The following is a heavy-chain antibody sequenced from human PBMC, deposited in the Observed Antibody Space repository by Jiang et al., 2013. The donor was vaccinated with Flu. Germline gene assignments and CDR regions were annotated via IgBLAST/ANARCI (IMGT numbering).Heavy chain of an antibody. J-gene: IGHJ3*02. D-gene: IGHD6-13*01. Sequence: KPTQTLTLTCAFSGFSLTTSGMRVSWIRQPPGKALEWLARIDWDDAKFYRTSLKTRLTISRDTSKNQVVLTMTNMDPVDTATYYCARIPSIAAADAFDIWGQGTMVTV. CDR3: ARIPSIAAADAFDI. CDR1: GFSLTTSGMR. CDR2: IDWDDAK. V-gene: IGHV2-70*04.